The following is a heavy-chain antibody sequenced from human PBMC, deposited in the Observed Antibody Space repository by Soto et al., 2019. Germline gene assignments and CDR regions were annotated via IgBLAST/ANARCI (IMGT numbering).Heavy chain of an antibody. J-gene: IGHJ4*02. D-gene: IGHD6-13*01. CDR1: GGTFSSYA. Sequence: SVKVSCKASGGTFSSYAISWVRQAPGQGFEWMGGIIPIFGTANYAQKFQGRVTITADESTSTAYMELSSLRSEDTAVYYCARGVGPYSSSWYGTFDYWGQGTLVTVSS. V-gene: IGHV1-69*13. CDR2: IIPIFGTA. CDR3: ARGVGPYSSSWYGTFDY.